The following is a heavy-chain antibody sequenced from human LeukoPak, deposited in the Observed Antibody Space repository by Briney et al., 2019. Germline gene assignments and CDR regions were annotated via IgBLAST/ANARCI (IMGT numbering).Heavy chain of an antibody. Sequence: PSETLSLTCTVSGGSITTHYWSWIRQPAGREVKWIGRVYNTGSTKYHPSLESRVTMSVDTSSNRFSLRLRSVTAADTAVYYCARDLLGDYGTFDIWGQGAMVTVSS. CDR3: ARDLLGDYGTFDI. D-gene: IGHD4-17*01. J-gene: IGHJ3*02. CDR1: GGSITTHY. V-gene: IGHV4-4*07. CDR2: VYNTGST.